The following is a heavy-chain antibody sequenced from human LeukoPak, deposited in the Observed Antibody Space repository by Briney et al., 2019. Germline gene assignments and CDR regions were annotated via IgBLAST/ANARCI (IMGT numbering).Heavy chain of an antibody. CDR3: ARGFGSIAAAGSAIDY. Sequence: PGGSLRLSCAASGFTFSSCDMHWVRQATGKGLEWVSPIGTAGDTYYPGSVKGRFTISREKAKNSLYLQMNSLRAEDTAVYYCARGFGSIAAAGSAIDYWGQGTLVTVSS. D-gene: IGHD6-13*01. CDR2: IGTAGDT. J-gene: IGHJ4*02. CDR1: GFTFSSCD. V-gene: IGHV3-13*01.